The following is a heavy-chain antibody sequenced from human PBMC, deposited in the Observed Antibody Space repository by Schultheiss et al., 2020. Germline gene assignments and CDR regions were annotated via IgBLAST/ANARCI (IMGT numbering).Heavy chain of an antibody. J-gene: IGHJ5*02. CDR2: IYYSGST. Sequence: SETLSLTCTVSGGSISSGDYYWSWIRQPPGKGLEWIGYIYYSGSTYYNPSLKSRVTISVDTSKNQFSLKLSSVTAADTAVYYCARGSNYYRWFDPWGQGTRVTVSS. D-gene: IGHD4-11*01. V-gene: IGHV4-30-4*01. CDR3: ARGSNYYRWFDP. CDR1: GGSISSGDYY.